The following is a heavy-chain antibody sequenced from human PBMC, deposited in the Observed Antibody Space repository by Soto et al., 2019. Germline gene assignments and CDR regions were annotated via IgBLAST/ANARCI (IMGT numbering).Heavy chain of an antibody. CDR1: GFTFNNYA. Sequence: EVQLLESGGGLVQPGGSLRLSCEASGFTFNNYAMTWVRQAPGKGLEWVSAISGGGDTTSYADSVKGRFTVSRDGSKNTLYLQMSSLRAEDTALYYCAKGRGGSGSLTPRVEFWGQGTLVTVSS. CDR2: ISGGGDTT. CDR3: AKGRGGSGSLTPRVEF. J-gene: IGHJ4*02. D-gene: IGHD3-10*01. V-gene: IGHV3-23*01.